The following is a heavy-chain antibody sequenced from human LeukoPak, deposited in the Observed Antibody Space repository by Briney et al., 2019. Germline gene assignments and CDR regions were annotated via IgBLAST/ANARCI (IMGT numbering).Heavy chain of an antibody. CDR2: IYYSGSSGST. J-gene: IGHJ4*02. D-gene: IGHD4-23*01. CDR3: ASLWVSTVVPF. Sequence: SETLSLTCSVSGGSISGYHWSWIRQPPGKGLEWIGYIYYSGSSGSTNYNPSLKSRVTISVDTSRNQFSLNLSSVTAADTAVYYCASLWVSTVVPFWGQGTLVTVSS. CDR1: GGSISGYH. V-gene: IGHV4-59*01.